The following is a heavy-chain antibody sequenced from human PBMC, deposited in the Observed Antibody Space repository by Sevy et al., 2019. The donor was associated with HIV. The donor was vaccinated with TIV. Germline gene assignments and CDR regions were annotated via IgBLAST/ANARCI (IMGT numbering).Heavy chain of an antibody. V-gene: IGHV1-24*01. CDR3: AITKDYYDNSGYPFDY. D-gene: IGHD3-22*01. J-gene: IGHJ4*02. CDR1: GYTLSELS. CDR2: FDPEDGET. Sequence: ASVKVSCKVFGYTLSELSMHCVRQTPGKGLEWMGSFDPEDGETIYAQKFQGRVAMTEDTSTDTAYMELRSLRSEVTAVFYCAITKDYYDNSGYPFDYWGQGTLVTVSS.